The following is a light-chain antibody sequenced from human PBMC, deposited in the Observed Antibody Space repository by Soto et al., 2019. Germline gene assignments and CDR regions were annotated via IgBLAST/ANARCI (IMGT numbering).Light chain of an antibody. CDR2: GAS. V-gene: IGKV3-20*01. CDR3: QQYGSSLLFT. J-gene: IGKJ3*01. Sequence: EIVLTQSPGTLSLSPGERATLSCRASQSVSSSYLAWYQQKPGQAPRLLIYGASSRATGIPDRFSGSGSGTDLTLTISRLEPEDFAVYYCQQYGSSLLFTFGPGTNVDIK. CDR1: QSVSSSY.